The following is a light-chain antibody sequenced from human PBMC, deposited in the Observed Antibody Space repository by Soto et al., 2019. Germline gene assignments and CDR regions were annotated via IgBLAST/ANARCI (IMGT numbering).Light chain of an antibody. Sequence: QSALTQPASVSGSPGQSITISCTGTSSDIVSWYPQHPGKAPKLSIYECIKRHSGVSNRFSGSKSVNTASLTISGLQAEDEADYYCCSYAGSTTLVFGGVTKLTVL. CDR2: ECI. V-gene: IGLV2-23*01. CDR1: SSDI. CDR3: CSYAGSTTLV. J-gene: IGLJ2*01.